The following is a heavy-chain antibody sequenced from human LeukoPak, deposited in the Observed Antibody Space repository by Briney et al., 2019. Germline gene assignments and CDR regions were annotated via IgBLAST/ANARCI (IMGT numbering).Heavy chain of an antibody. CDR3: ARDAGITMIVANWFDP. V-gene: IGHV1-69*13. CDR1: GGTFSSYA. Sequence: SVKVSCKASGGTFSSYAISWVRQAPGQGLEWMGGIIPIFGTASYAQKFQGRVTITADESTSTAYMELSSLRSEDTAVYYCARDAGITMIVANWFDPWGQGTLVTVSS. J-gene: IGHJ5*02. CDR2: IIPIFGTA. D-gene: IGHD3-22*01.